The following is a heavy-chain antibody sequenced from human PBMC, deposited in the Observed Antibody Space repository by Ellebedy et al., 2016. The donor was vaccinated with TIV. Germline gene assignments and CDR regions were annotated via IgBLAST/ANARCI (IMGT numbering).Heavy chain of an antibody. V-gene: IGHV4-61*01. Sequence: SETLSLXXNVSGGSVNSDIYHWSWIRQPPGKGLEWIGYIYYSGSTNYNPSLKSRVTISVDTSKKQFSLKLHSVTAADTAVYYCATQGVIRDPDAFDIWGQGTMVTVSS. CDR2: IYYSGST. CDR3: ATQGVIRDPDAFDI. J-gene: IGHJ3*02. D-gene: IGHD3-22*01. CDR1: GGSVNSDIYH.